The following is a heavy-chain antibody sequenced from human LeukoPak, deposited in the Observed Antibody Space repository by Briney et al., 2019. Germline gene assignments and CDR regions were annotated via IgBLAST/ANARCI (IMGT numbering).Heavy chain of an antibody. CDR2: IYHSGST. CDR1: GYSISSGYY. J-gene: IGHJ6*03. CDR3: ARDGYSYADYYYYMDV. D-gene: IGHD5-18*01. V-gene: IGHV4-38-2*02. Sequence: SETLSLTCTVSGYSISSGYYWGWIRQPPGKGLEWIGSIYHSGSTYYNPSLKSRVTISVDTSKNQFSLKLSSVTAADTAVYYCARDGYSYADYYYYMDVWGKGTTVTVSS.